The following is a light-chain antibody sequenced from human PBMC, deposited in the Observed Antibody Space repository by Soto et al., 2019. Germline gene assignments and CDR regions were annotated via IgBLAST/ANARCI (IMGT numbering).Light chain of an antibody. CDR2: SNN. CDR3: AAWDDSLSAWV. J-gene: IGLJ3*02. CDR1: SSNIGSGY. V-gene: IGLV1-47*02. Sequence: QSVLTQPPSASGTPGQRITISCSGSSSNIGSGYIYWYQKLPGTAPQLLIYSNNLRPSRVPDRFSGSKSGTSASLAISGLPSEDEADYYCAAWDDSLSAWVFGGGTQLTVL.